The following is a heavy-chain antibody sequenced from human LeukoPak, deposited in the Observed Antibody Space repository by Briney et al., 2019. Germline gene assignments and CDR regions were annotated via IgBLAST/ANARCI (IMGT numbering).Heavy chain of an antibody. D-gene: IGHD1-26*01. V-gene: IGHV3-53*01. CDR3: ARGGSYLSAFDI. CDR2: IYSGGST. J-gene: IGHJ3*02. Sequence: GGTLRLSCAASGFTVSSNYMSWVRQAPGKGLEWVSIIYSGGSTFYADSVKGRFTISRDNSKNTLYLQMNSLRAEDTAVYYCARGGSYLSAFDIWGQGTMVTVSS. CDR1: GFTVSSNY.